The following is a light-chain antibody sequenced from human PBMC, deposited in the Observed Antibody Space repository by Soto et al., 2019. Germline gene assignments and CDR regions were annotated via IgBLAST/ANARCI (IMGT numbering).Light chain of an antibody. CDR2: EVN. J-gene: IGLJ7*01. Sequence: QSALTQPRSVSGSPGQSVTISCTATGSDVGDSSHVSWYQLHPGKAPKLMIYEVNNRPSGVPDRFSGSKSGTSASLAISGLRSEDEADYYCATWDDSLSASVFGGGTQLTVL. CDR1: GSDVGDSSH. CDR3: ATWDDSLSASV. V-gene: IGLV2-11*01.